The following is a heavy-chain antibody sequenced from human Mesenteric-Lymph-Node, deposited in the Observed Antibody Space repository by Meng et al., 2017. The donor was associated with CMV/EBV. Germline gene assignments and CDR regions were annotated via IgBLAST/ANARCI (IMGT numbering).Heavy chain of an antibody. J-gene: IGHJ4*02. CDR1: GFTFSSYA. CDR3: AKDSTGGYPHFFEN. Sequence: GESLKISCAASGFTFSSYAMSWVRQAPGKGLEWVSAISGSGGSTYYADSVKGRFTISRDNSKNTLYLQMHSLRAEDTAIYYCAKDSTGGYPHFFENWGQGALVTVSS. V-gene: IGHV3-23*01. CDR2: ISGSGGST. D-gene: IGHD2-8*02.